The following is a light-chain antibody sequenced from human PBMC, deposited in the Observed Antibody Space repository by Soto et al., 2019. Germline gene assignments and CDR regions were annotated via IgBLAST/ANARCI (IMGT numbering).Light chain of an antibody. V-gene: IGLV1-44*01. CDR1: NSNIGSNT. CDR3: ASWDDRLNGPV. J-gene: IGLJ2*01. CDR2: SDN. Sequence: QSVLTQPPSASGTPGQRVTISCSGSNSNIGSNTVNWYQHVPGTAPKLLIHSDNQRASGVPDRLSGSKSGTSASLAISGLQSEDEANYYCASWDDRLNGPVFGGGTKLTVL.